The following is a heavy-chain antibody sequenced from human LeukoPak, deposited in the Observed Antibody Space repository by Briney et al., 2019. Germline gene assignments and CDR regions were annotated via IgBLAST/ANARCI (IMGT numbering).Heavy chain of an antibody. CDR1: GFTFSSYA. D-gene: IGHD1-1*01. V-gene: IGHV3-23*01. CDR2: ISGSGGNT. Sequence: GGSLRFSYAASGFTFSSYAMSWVRQAPGKGLEWVSTISGSGGNTYYADSVKGRFTISRDNSKNTLYLQMSSLRAEDTAIYYCAKGWNDGYWGQGTLVTVSS. J-gene: IGHJ4*02. CDR3: AKGWNDGY.